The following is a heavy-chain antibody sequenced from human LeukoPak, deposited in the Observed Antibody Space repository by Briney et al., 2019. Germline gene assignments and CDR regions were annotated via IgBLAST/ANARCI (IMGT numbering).Heavy chain of an antibody. V-gene: IGHV3-11*03. CDR1: GFTFSDYY. CDR3: ARWRQLGYYFDY. Sequence: GGSLRLSCAASGFTFSDYYMSWIRQAPGKGLEWVSYISSSSSYTNYADSVKGRFTISRDNAKNSLYLQMNSLRAEDTAVYYCARWRQLGYYFDYWGQGTLVTVSS. CDR2: ISSSSSYT. J-gene: IGHJ4*02. D-gene: IGHD1-1*01.